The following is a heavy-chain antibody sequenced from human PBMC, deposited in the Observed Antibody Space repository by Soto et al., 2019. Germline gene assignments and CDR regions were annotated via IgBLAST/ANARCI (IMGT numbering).Heavy chain of an antibody. Sequence: GGSLRLSCAASGFTFSSYAMSWVRQAPGKGLEWVSAISGSGGSTYYADSVKGRFTISRDNSKNTLYLQMNSLRAEDTAVYYCAKARRVSFRGENDYWGQGTLVTVSS. CDR3: AKARRVSFRGENDY. J-gene: IGHJ4*02. V-gene: IGHV3-23*01. CDR2: ISGSGGST. CDR1: GFTFSSYA. D-gene: IGHD3-10*01.